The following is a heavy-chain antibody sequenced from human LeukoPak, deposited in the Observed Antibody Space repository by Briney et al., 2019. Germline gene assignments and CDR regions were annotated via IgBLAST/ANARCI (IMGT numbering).Heavy chain of an antibody. Sequence: ASVKVSCKVSGYTFTVYYMHWVRQAPGQGLEWLGWINPNSGGTKYSQNFQVRVTMTRDTSISTAYMELSRLRSDATAVYYCARDQGHGGNSWDYWGQGTLVTVSS. J-gene: IGHJ4*02. CDR2: INPNSGGT. CDR1: GYTFTVYY. D-gene: IGHD4-23*01. CDR3: ARDQGHGGNSWDY. V-gene: IGHV1-2*02.